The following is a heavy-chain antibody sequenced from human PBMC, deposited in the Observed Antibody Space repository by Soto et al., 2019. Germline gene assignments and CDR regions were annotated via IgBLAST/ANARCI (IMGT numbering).Heavy chain of an antibody. J-gene: IGHJ6*03. CDR2: IYYSGST. CDR3: ARPYYDILTGYYNYYMDV. Sequence: SETLSLTCTVSGGSNSSSSYYWGWIRQPPGKGLEWIGSIYYSGSTYYNPSLKSRVTISVDTSKNQFSLKLSSVTAADTAVYYCARPYYDILTGYYNYYMDVWGKGTTVTVSS. D-gene: IGHD3-9*01. CDR1: GGSNSSSSYY. V-gene: IGHV4-39*01.